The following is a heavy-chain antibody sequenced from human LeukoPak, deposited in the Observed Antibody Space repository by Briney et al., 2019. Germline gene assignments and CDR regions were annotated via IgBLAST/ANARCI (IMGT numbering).Heavy chain of an antibody. Sequence: SQTLSLTCTVSGGSISSGSYYWSWIRQPAGKGLERIGRIYTSGSTNYNPSLKSRVTISVDTSKNQFSLKLSSVTAADTAVYYCARAQVVVVTGFDAFDIWGQGTMVTVSS. V-gene: IGHV4-61*02. CDR1: GGSISSGSYY. D-gene: IGHD2-21*02. J-gene: IGHJ3*02. CDR2: IYTSGST. CDR3: ARAQVVVVTGFDAFDI.